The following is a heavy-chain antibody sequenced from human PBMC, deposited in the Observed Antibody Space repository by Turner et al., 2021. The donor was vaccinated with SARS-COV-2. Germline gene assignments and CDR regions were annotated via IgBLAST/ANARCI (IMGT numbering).Heavy chain of an antibody. CDR2: ITYDGSTK. CDR3: ARSRDGYIHS. V-gene: IGHV3-30-3*01. D-gene: IGHD2-2*01. Sequence: QVQLVESGGGVVTPGRSLRLSCAASGFTFNPYAMHWFRQDPGKGLEWLAVITYDGSTKFYADSVKGRFTISRDNSKSSLYVQMNSLRVEDTAVYYCARSRDGYIHSWGQGTLVIVSS. J-gene: IGHJ4*02. CDR1: GFTFNPYA.